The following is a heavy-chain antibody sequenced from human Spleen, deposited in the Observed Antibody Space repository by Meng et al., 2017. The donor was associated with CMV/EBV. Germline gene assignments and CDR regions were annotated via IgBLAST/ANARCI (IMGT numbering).Heavy chain of an antibody. D-gene: IGHD2-2*01. CDR3: ARVGYCSSTSCYLDTEYYFDY. Sequence: SVKVSCKASGYTFTSYDINWVRQARGQRLEWIGWIVVGSGNTNYAQKFQERVTITRDMSTSTAYMELSSLRSEDTAVYYCARVGYCSSTSCYLDTEYYFDYWGQGTLVTVSS. V-gene: IGHV1-58*02. CDR2: IVVGSGNT. CDR1: GYTFTSYD. J-gene: IGHJ4*02.